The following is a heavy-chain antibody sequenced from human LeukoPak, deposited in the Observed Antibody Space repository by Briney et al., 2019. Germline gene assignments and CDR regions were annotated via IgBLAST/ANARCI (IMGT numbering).Heavy chain of an antibody. J-gene: IGHJ5*02. V-gene: IGHV1-24*01. Sequence: ASVKVSCKVSGYTLAELSIHWVRQAPGQGLEWMGGSNLDHGETVYAPNFQGRVTMTEETSTGTAYMEVSSLRSEDTAVYYCATVGSGSYGAYNWFDPWGQGTLVTVSS. CDR3: ATVGSGSYGAYNWFDP. CDR1: GYTLAELS. D-gene: IGHD1-26*01. CDR2: SNLDHGET.